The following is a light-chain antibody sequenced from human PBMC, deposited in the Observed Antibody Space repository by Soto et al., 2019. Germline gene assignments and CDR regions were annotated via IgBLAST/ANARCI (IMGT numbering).Light chain of an antibody. CDR1: QSVSSN. V-gene: IGKV3-15*01. J-gene: IGKJ4*01. CDR3: QQYNNWPPLT. Sequence: EIVMTQSPATLSVSPGERATLSCRASQSVSSNLAWYHQKPGQAPRLLIYGASPRATGIPARFSGSGSGTEFTLTISSLQSEDFAVYYCQQYNNWPPLTFGGGTKVEI. CDR2: GAS.